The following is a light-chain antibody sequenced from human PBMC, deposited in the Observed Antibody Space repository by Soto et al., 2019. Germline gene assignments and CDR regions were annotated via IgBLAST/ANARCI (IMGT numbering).Light chain of an antibody. Sequence: DIVMTQSPLSLPVTPGEPASISCRSSQSLLHSDGYNYLDWYLQKPGQSRHLLIQLGSVRASGVPDRFSASVSGTDFTLKISRVEAEDVGVYYCVQVLQIPVTFGPGTKV. V-gene: IGKV2-28*01. CDR1: QSLLHSDGYNY. J-gene: IGKJ3*01. CDR3: VQVLQIPVT. CDR2: LGS.